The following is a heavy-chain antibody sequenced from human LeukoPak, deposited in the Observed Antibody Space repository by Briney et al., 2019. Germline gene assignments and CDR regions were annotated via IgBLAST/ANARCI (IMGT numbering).Heavy chain of an antibody. CDR1: GLTFSDYW. CDR3: ASALWFGELCFGN. Sequence: PGGSLRLSCAASGLTFSDYWMTWIRQAPGKGLEWVANIKQDGSEKYYVDSVKGRFTISRGNAKNSLYLQTNSLRAEDTAVYYCASALWFGELCFGNWGQGTLVTVSS. V-gene: IGHV3-7*01. CDR2: IKQDGSEK. D-gene: IGHD3-10*01. J-gene: IGHJ4*02.